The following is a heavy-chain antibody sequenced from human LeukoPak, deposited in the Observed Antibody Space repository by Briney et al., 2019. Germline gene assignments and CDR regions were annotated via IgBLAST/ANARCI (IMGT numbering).Heavy chain of an antibody. CDR3: ARAADGYYYYYMYV. CDR2: IYHSGST. J-gene: IGHJ6*03. D-gene: IGHD5-24*01. V-gene: IGHV4-38-2*02. Sequence: PSETLSLTCTVSGYSLSSGYYWGWIRPPPGKGLEWIGSIYHSGSTYYNPSLKSRVTISVDTSKNQFSLKLSSVTAADTAVYYCARAADGYYYYYMYVWGKGTTVTVSS. CDR1: GYSLSSGYY.